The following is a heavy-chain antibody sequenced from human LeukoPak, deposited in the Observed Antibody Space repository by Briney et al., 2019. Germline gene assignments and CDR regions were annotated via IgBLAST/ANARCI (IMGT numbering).Heavy chain of an antibody. Sequence: GGSLRLSCAASGFTFSSYTMNWVRQAPGKGLQSVSSISSSSSYIYYADSVKGRFTISRDNAKNSLYLQMNSLRAEDTALYYCARGGGSYYEDYFDYWGQGTLVTVSS. CDR3: ARGGGSYYEDYFDY. CDR1: GFTFSSYT. D-gene: IGHD1-26*01. J-gene: IGHJ4*02. CDR2: ISSSSSYI. V-gene: IGHV3-21*04.